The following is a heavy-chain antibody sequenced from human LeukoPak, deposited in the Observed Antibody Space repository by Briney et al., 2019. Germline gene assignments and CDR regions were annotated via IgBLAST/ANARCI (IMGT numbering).Heavy chain of an antibody. CDR3: ASRDQSCSGGSCYPIDY. D-gene: IGHD2-15*01. CDR1: GFTFSRYW. Sequence: PGGSLRLSCAASGFTFSRYWMHWVRQAPGKGLAWVSRINSEGSSTSYADSVKGRFTISRDNAKNTLYLQMNSLRAEDTAVYYCASRDQSCSGGSCYPIDYWGQGTLVTVSS. J-gene: IGHJ4*02. V-gene: IGHV3-74*01. CDR2: INSEGSST.